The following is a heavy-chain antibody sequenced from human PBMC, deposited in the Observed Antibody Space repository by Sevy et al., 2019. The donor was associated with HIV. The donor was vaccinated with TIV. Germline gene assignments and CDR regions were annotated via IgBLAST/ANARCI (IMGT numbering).Heavy chain of an antibody. J-gene: IGHJ5*02. Sequence: SETLSLTCAVYVGSFSGYYWSWIRQPPGKGLEWIGEINHSGSTNYNPSLKSRVTISVDTSKNQFSLKLSSVTAADTAVYYCARWGYDYVWGSYRPGRNWFDPWGQGTLVTVSS. CDR3: ARWGYDYVWGSYRPGRNWFDP. V-gene: IGHV4-34*01. CDR1: VGSFSGYY. CDR2: INHSGST. D-gene: IGHD3-16*02.